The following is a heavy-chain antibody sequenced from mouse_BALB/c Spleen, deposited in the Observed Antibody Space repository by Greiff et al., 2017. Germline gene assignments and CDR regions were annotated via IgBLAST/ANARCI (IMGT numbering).Heavy chain of an antibody. Sequence: QVQLKQSGAELVRPGSSVKISCKASGYAFSSYWMNWVKQRPGQGLEWIGQIYPGDGDTNYNGKFKGKATLTADKSSSTAYMQLSSLTSEDSAVYFCARSYDYDWAYWGQGTLVTVSA. CDR3: ARSYDYDWAY. CDR2: IYPGDGDT. J-gene: IGHJ3*01. D-gene: IGHD2-4*01. V-gene: IGHV1-80*01. CDR1: GYAFSSYW.